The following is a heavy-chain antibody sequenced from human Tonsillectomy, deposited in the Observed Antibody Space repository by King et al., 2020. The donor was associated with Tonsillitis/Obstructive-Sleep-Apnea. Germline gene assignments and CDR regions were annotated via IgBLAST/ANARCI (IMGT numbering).Heavy chain of an antibody. CDR2: MSYDESNK. V-gene: IGHV3-30*04. CDR3: ARDRWGYYDSSGYEYYFDY. D-gene: IGHD3-22*01. CDR1: GFTFSSYA. Sequence: VQLVESWGGVVQPGRSLRLSCAASGFTFSSYAMHWVRQAPGKGLEWVALMSYDESNKYYADSVKGRFTISRDTSKNTLYLQMNSLRAEDTAVYYCARDRWGYYDSSGYEYYFDYWGQGTLVTVSS. J-gene: IGHJ4*02.